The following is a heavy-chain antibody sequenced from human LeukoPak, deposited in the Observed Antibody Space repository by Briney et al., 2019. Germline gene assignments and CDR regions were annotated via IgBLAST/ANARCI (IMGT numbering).Heavy chain of an antibody. V-gene: IGHV1-69*05. J-gene: IGHJ4*02. CDR3: ARGGYSSGWLHFDY. CDR2: IIPIFGTA. D-gene: IGHD6-19*01. Sequence: GASVKVSCKASGGTSSSYAISWVRQAPGQGLEWMGGIIPIFGTANYAQKFQGRVTITTDESTSTAYMELSSLRSEDTAVYYCARGGYSSGWLHFDYWGQGTLVTVSS. CDR1: GGTSSSYA.